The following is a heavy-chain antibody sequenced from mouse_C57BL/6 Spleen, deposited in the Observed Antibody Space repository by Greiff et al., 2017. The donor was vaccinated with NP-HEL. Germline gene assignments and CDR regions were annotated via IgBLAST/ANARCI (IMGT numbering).Heavy chain of an antibody. J-gene: IGHJ4*01. V-gene: IGHV5-6*01. CDR1: GFTFSSYG. CDR2: ISSGGSYT. CDR3: ARHKFDYAMDY. Sequence: EVQRVESGGDLVKPGGSLKLSCAASGFTFSSYGMSWVRQTPDKRLEWVATISSGGSYTYYPASVKGRFTISRDNAKNTLYLQMSSLKSEDTAMYYCARHKFDYAMDYWGQGTSVTVSS.